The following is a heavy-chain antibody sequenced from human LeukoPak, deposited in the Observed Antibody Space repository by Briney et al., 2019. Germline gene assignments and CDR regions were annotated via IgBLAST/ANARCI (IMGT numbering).Heavy chain of an antibody. CDR3: GRGGSYRAFDI. Sequence: GGSLRLSCAASGFTFSNTWMSWVRQAPGKGLEWVARIKSKTEGETIDYSAPVKGRFTISRDDSRNSLYLQMNSLKTEDTAVYYCGRGGSYRAFDIWGQGTMVTVSS. D-gene: IGHD5-24*01. J-gene: IGHJ3*02. V-gene: IGHV3-15*01. CDR1: GFTFSNTW. CDR2: IKSKTEGETI.